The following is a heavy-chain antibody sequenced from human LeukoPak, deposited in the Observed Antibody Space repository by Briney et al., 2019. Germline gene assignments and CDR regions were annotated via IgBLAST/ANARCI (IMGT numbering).Heavy chain of an antibody. Sequence: SGPTLVNPTQTLTLTCTFSGFSLTTSGVGVGWIRQPPGKALEWLALIYWDDDKRYSPSLESRLTVTKDTSKNQVVLTMTNMDPVDTGTYYCAHRPRRGYSGYDYFDYWGQEPWSPSPQ. CDR3: AHRPRRGYSGYDYFDY. CDR1: GFSLTTSGVG. D-gene: IGHD5-12*01. V-gene: IGHV2-5*02. J-gene: IGHJ4*01. CDR2: IYWDDDK.